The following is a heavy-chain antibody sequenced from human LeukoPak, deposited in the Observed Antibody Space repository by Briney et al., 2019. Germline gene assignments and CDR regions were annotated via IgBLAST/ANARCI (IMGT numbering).Heavy chain of an antibody. Sequence: GESLKISCKGSGYSFTSHWIGWVRQMPGKGLEWMGIVNPDDSDTIYSPSFQGQVTISADESITTAYLQWSSLKASDTAMYYCARPVEMATTYYFAYWGQGTLVTVSS. V-gene: IGHV5-51*01. CDR1: GYSFTSHW. CDR3: ARPVEMATTYYFAY. CDR2: VNPDDSDT. J-gene: IGHJ4*02. D-gene: IGHD5-24*01.